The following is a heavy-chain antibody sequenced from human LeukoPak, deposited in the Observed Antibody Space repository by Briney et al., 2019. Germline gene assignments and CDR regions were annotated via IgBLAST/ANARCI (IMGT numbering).Heavy chain of an antibody. V-gene: IGHV1-2*02. CDR2: IYPNNGDT. CDR3: ARDGPGYNGAFDY. D-gene: IGHD5-24*01. Sequence: ASVKVPCKASGYTFTGHYIHWVRQAPGQGFEWMGWIYPNNGDTKYAQDFQGRVTMTWDTSISILYMELSMLRSDDTAVYFCARDGPGYNGAFDYWGQGTLVTVSS. J-gene: IGHJ4*02. CDR1: GYTFTGHY.